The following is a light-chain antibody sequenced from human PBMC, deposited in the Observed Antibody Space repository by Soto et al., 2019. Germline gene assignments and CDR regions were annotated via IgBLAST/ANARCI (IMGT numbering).Light chain of an antibody. J-gene: IGKJ1*01. CDR3: QQYMSYS. CDR1: QTISSW. Sequence: DIQMTQSPSTLSASLRDRVTIICRASQTISSWLAWFQQRPGRAPKFLIYKASSLKNGVPLRFSGSGSGTEFTLTISSLQPDDFATYYCQQYMSYSFGQGTNVDIK. V-gene: IGKV1-5*03. CDR2: KAS.